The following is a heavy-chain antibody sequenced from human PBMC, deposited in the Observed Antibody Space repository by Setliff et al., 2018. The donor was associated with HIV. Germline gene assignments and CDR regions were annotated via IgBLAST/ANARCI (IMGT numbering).Heavy chain of an antibody. D-gene: IGHD3-3*01. CDR1: GGSISSGTYY. CDR3: ARDVGGFTVFAVPRGGFDP. Sequence: SETLSLTCTVSGGSISSGTYYWSWIRQPAGKGLEWIGHIYTDGSTNYNPSLKSRVTMSLDSSKKQFSLKLSSVTAADTAVYFCARDVGGFTVFAVPRGGFDPWGQGTLVTVSS. J-gene: IGHJ5*02. V-gene: IGHV4-61*09. CDR2: IYTDGST.